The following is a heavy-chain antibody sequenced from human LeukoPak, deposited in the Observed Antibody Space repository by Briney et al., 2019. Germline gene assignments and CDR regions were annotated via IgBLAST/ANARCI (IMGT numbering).Heavy chain of an antibody. J-gene: IGHJ4*02. CDR1: GFTFSSYA. CDR2: ISYDGSNK. CDR3: ARPRWAAAGTRGVVLDY. Sequence: PGGSLRLSCAASGFTFSSYAMHWVRQAPGKGLEWVAVISYDGSNKYYADSVKGRFTISRDNSKNTLYLQMNSLRAEDTAVYYCARPRWAAAGTRGVVLDYWGQGTLVTVSS. V-gene: IGHV3-30-3*01. D-gene: IGHD6-13*01.